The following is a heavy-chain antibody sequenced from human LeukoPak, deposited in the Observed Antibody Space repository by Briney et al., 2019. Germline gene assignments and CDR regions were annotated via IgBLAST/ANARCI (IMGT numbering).Heavy chain of an antibody. D-gene: IGHD3-16*02. Sequence: GGSLRLSCAASGFTFSSHGMNWVRQAPGKGLEWVSYISSSGSIIYYADSVKGRFTISRDNDKNSVYLQMNSLRVEDTAVYYCARAHHRRVYDFVWGTYPYWGQGTLVTVSS. CDR1: GFTFSSHG. CDR3: ARAHHRRVYDFVWGTYPY. V-gene: IGHV3-48*01. J-gene: IGHJ4*02. CDR2: ISSSGSII.